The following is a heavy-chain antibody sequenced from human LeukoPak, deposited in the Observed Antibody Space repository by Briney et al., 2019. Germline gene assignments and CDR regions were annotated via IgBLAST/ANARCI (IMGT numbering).Heavy chain of an antibody. Sequence: GGSLRLSCAASGFTFSSYWMHWVRQAPGKGLVWVSRINSDGSSTSYADSVKGRFTISRDNAKNTLYLQMNSLRAEDTAVYYCARDPRGYYYDSSGSYWGRGTLVTVSS. CDR3: ARDPRGYYYDSSGSY. J-gene: IGHJ4*02. CDR2: INSDGSST. CDR1: GFTFSSYW. V-gene: IGHV3-74*01. D-gene: IGHD3-22*01.